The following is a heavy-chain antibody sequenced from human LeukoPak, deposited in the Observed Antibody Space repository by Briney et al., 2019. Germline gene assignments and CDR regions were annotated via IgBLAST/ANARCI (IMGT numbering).Heavy chain of an antibody. Sequence: ASVKVSCKASGYTFTSYGISWVRQAPGQGLEWMGWISGYNGNTIYAQKFQGRVTMTTDTSTSTAYMELSSLRSEDTAVYYCARDWMEWNSSTRGAFDIWGQGTMVTVSS. CDR3: ARDWMEWNSSTRGAFDI. D-gene: IGHD6-13*01. J-gene: IGHJ3*02. V-gene: IGHV1-18*01. CDR1: GYTFTSYG. CDR2: ISGYNGNT.